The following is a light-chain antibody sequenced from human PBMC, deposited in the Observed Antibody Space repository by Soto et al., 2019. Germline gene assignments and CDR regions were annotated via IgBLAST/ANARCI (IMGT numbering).Light chain of an antibody. Sequence: EIVLTQSPATLSLSQGERVTLSCRASQSVSSYLAWYQHKPGQAPRLLIYDVSNTSTGIPARFRGSGSGKDLSLPISSLEQGDYAIYYCQQRNNWRCTFGQGTKLEI. J-gene: IGKJ2*02. CDR2: DVS. CDR3: QQRNNWRCT. CDR1: QSVSSY. V-gene: IGKV3-11*01.